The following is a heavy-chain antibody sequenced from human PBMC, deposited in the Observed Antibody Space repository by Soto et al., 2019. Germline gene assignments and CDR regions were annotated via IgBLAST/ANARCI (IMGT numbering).Heavy chain of an antibody. J-gene: IGHJ3*02. CDR3: ARIPTAYCSGGRCAFDI. CDR2: IKQDGSEK. CDR1: GFTFSSYW. Sequence: GGSLRLSCAASGFTFSSYWMSWVRQAPGKGLEWVANIKQDGSEKYYVDSVKGRFTISRDNAKNSLYLQMNSLRAEDTAVYYCARIPTAYCSGGRCAFDIWGQGTMVTVSS. V-gene: IGHV3-7*01. D-gene: IGHD2-15*01.